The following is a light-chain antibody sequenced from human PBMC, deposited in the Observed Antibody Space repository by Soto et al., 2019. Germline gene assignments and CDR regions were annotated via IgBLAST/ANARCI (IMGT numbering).Light chain of an antibody. Sequence: EIVLTQSPATLSLSPGERATLSCRASQSVSSYLAWYQQKPGQAPRLLIYDASNRATGIPARFSGSGSGTDFTLTISSLEPEDFAVYYCQQRSNRPGTFGQGTKQEIK. CDR1: QSVSSY. CDR2: DAS. J-gene: IGKJ1*01. V-gene: IGKV3-11*01. CDR3: QQRSNRPGT.